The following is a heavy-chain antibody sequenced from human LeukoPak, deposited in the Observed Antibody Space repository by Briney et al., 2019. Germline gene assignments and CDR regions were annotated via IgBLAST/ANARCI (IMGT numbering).Heavy chain of an antibody. V-gene: IGHV5-51*01. CDR3: ARHSITMIVPDAFDI. CDR1: GYSFTSYW. Sequence: GESLKISCKGSGYSFTSYWIGWVRQMPGQGLEWMGIIYPDDSNTIYGPSFQGQVTISADKSISTAYLQWSSLKASDTAMYYCARHSITMIVPDAFDIWGQGTMVTVSS. D-gene: IGHD3-22*01. J-gene: IGHJ3*02. CDR2: IYPDDSNT.